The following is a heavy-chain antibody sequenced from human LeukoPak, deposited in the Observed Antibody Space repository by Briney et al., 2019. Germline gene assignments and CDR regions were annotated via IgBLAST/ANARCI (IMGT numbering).Heavy chain of an antibody. CDR2: MYHSGST. D-gene: IGHD3-10*01. V-gene: IGHV4-38-2*02. CDR3: ARTYYYGSGSYSHFDY. CDR1: GYSISSAYY. Sequence: SETLSLTCSVSGYSISSAYYWGWIRQPPGKGLEWIGTMYHSGSTNYNPSLKSRVTISVDTSKNQFSLKLSSVTAADTAVYYCARTYYYGSGSYSHFDYWGQGTLVTVSS. J-gene: IGHJ4*02.